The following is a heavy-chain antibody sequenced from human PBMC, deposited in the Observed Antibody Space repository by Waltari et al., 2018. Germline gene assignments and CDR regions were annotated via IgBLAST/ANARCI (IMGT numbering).Heavy chain of an antibody. CDR2: INHSGST. D-gene: IGHD4-17*01. CDR1: GGSFSGYY. J-gene: IGHJ5*02. CDR3: AKMTTVTSTGRADWFDP. Sequence: QVQLQQWGAGLLKPSETLSLTCAVYGGSFSGYYWSWIRQPPGKGLEWIGEINHSGSTNYNPSLKSRVTISVDTSKNQFSLKLSSVTAADTAVYYCAKMTTVTSTGRADWFDPWGQGTLVTVSS. V-gene: IGHV4-34*01.